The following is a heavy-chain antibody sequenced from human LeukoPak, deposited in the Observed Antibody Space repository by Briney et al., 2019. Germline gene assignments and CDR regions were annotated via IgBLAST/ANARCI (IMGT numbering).Heavy chain of an antibody. Sequence: GGSLRLSCAASGFTFNSHWMHWVRQAPGKGLVWVSRINSDGSSTSYADSVKGRFTISRDNAKDTLYLQMNSLRAEDTAVYYCARDRHYGSGSYHDYWGQGTLVTVSS. J-gene: IGHJ4*02. D-gene: IGHD3-10*01. CDR2: INSDGSST. CDR3: ARDRHYGSGSYHDY. CDR1: GFTFNSHW. V-gene: IGHV3-74*01.